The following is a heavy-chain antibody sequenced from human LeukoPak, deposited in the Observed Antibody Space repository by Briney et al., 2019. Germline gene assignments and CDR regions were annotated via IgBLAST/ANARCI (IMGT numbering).Heavy chain of an antibody. CDR2: ISYIGST. D-gene: IGHD4-17*01. V-gene: IGHV4-59*11. CDR1: GGSISSHY. CDR3: ARDPTTVTKGLDI. J-gene: IGHJ3*02. Sequence: SETLSLTCTVSGGSISSHYWTWIRQPPGKGLEWIGNISYIGSTNYNPSLKSRVTISVDTSKNQFSLKLSSVTAADAAVYFCARDPTTVTKGLDIWGQGTMVTVSS.